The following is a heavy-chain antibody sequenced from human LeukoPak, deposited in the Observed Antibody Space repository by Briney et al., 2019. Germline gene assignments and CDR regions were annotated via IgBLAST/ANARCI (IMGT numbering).Heavy chain of an antibody. J-gene: IGHJ4*02. CDR3: ARGNGFIIDY. CDR2: IKQDGSEK. CDR1: GFPFNSNA. D-gene: IGHD2-8*01. V-gene: IGHV3-7*01. Sequence: SGGSLRLSCAASGFPFNSNAMSWVRQAPGKGLEWVAIIKQDGSEKYYVDSVKGRFTISRDNAKNSLYLQMNSLRAEDTAVYYCARGNGFIIDYWGQGTLVTVSS.